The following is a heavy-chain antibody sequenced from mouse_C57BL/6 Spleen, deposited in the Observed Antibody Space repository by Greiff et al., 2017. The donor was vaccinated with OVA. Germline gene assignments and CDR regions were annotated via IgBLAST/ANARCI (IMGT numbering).Heavy chain of an antibody. V-gene: IGHV1-82*01. CDR2: IYPGDGDT. CDR1: GYAFSSSW. J-gene: IGHJ4*01. Sequence: QVHLNHSGPELVKPGASVKISCKASGYAFSSSWMNWVKQRPGKGLEWIGRIYPGDGDTNYNGKFKGKATLTADKSSSTAYMQLSSLTSEDSAVYFCASSNYYAMDYWGQGTSVTVSS. CDR3: ASSNYYAMDY. D-gene: IGHD2-5*01.